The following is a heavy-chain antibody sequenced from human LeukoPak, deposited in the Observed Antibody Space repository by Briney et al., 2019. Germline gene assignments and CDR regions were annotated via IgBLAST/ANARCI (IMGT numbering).Heavy chain of an antibody. V-gene: IGHV3-30*14. D-gene: IGHD1-26*01. J-gene: IGHJ5*02. Sequence: PGGSLRLSCVASGITFSSYGMHWVRQAPGKGLEWVAVISYDGSNGYVDSVKGRFTISRDNSKNTVYLQMNSLRAEDTAVYYCARDGNIVGALYNWFDPWGQGTLVTVSS. CDR2: ISYDGSNG. CDR3: ARDGNIVGALYNWFDP. CDR1: GITFSSYG.